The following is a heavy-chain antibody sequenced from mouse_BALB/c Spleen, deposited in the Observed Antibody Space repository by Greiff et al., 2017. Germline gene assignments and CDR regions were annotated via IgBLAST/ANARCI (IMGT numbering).Heavy chain of an antibody. Sequence: DVQLVESGGDLVKPGGSLKLSCAASGFTFSSYGMSWVRQTPDKRLEWVATISSGGSYTYYPDSVKGRFTISRDNAKNTLYLQMSSLKSEDTAMYYCARPGSRGDAMDYWGQGTSVTVSS. V-gene: IGHV5-6*01. CDR2: ISSGGSYT. CDR1: GFTFSSYG. J-gene: IGHJ4*01. D-gene: IGHD1-1*01. CDR3: ARPGSRGDAMDY.